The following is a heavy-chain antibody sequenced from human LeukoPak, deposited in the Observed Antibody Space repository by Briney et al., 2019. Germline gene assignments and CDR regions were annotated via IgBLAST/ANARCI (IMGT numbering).Heavy chain of an antibody. Sequence: PGGSLRLSCAASGFTFSSYAMNWVRQAPGKGLEWVSTISASGDSTYYADPVKGRFTISRDNSNNTVYLHMNSLRAEDTAVYYCAKGLKVASADYWGQGTLVTVSS. J-gene: IGHJ4*02. CDR1: GFTFSSYA. V-gene: IGHV3-23*01. CDR2: ISASGDST. D-gene: IGHD2-8*01. CDR3: AKGLKVASADY.